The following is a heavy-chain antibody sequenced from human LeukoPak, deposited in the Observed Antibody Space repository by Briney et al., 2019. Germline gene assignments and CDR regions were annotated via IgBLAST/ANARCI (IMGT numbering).Heavy chain of an antibody. J-gene: IGHJ6*02. CDR3: ARDRYYYGSGSYYNPSPTYYYGMDV. CDR1: GGSFSGYY. CDR2: INHSGST. V-gene: IGHV4-34*01. Sequence: SETLSLTCAVYGGSFSGYYWSWIRQPPGKGLEWIGEINHSGSTNYNPSLKSRVTISVDTSKNQFSLKLSSVTAADTAVYYCARDRYYYGSGSYYNPSPTYYYGMDVWGQGTTVTVSS. D-gene: IGHD3-10*01.